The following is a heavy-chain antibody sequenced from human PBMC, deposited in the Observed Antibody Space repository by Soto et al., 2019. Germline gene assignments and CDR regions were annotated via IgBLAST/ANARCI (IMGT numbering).Heavy chain of an antibody. J-gene: IGHJ4*02. Sequence: SETLSLTCTVSGGSVSSSSYYWGWVRQPPGKGLEWIGSVYYSGSTYYNPSLESRVTISVDKSKNQFSLKLMSLSAADTAVYYCARRIYGDYDYWGQGTLVTVSS. CDR3: ARRIYGDYDY. V-gene: IGHV4-39*01. CDR1: GGSVSSSSYY. D-gene: IGHD4-17*01. CDR2: VYYSGST.